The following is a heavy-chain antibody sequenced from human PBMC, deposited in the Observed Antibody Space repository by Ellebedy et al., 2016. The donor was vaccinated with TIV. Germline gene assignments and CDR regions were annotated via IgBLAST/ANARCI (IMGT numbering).Heavy chain of an antibody. D-gene: IGHD3-10*01. CDR2: TYYRSMWYY. Sequence: SQTLSLTXXISGDSVSSNTAGWSWIRQSPSRGLEWLGRTYYRSMWYYDYAVSVESRMTINPDTSKNQFSLHLNSVTPDDTAVYYCARGGLVRGGPWSWFDPWGQGILVTVSS. CDR3: ARGGLVRGGPWSWFDP. V-gene: IGHV6-1*01. J-gene: IGHJ5*02. CDR1: GDSVSSNTAG.